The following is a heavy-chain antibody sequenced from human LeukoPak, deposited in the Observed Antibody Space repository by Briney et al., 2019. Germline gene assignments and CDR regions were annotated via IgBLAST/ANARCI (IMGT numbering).Heavy chain of an antibody. CDR1: GGSISSYY. V-gene: IGHV4-59*01. CDR2: IYYSGST. CDR3: ARGPTYYDFWSGYYTDYYYYYGMDV. Sequence: SETLSLTCTVSGGSISSYYWSWIRQPPGKGLEWIGYIYYSGSTNYNPSLKSRVTISVDTSKNQFSLKLSSVTAADTAVYYCARGPTYYDFWSGYYTDYYYYYGMDVWGQGTTVTVSS. D-gene: IGHD3-3*01. J-gene: IGHJ6*02.